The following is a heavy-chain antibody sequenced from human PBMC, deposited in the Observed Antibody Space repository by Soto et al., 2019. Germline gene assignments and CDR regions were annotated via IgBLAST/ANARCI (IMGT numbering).Heavy chain of an antibody. J-gene: IGHJ3*01. CDR1: GGSISSYY. V-gene: IGHV4-59*12. Sequence: QVQLQESGPGLVKPSETLSLTCTVSGGSISSYYWSWIRQPPGKGLEWIGYIYYSGSTNYNPSLKSRVTISVDTSKEPFSLQLSSVTAADAAVYYGASVWGGGFYFWGPGTMVTVSS. CDR3: ASVWGGGFYF. D-gene: IGHD3-16*01. CDR2: IYYSGST.